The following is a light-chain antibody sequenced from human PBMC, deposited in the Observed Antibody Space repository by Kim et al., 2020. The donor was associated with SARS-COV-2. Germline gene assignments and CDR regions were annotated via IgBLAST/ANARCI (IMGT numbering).Light chain of an antibody. CDR1: SGDMGAYDY. CDR3: SSYTSSATWL. J-gene: IGLJ3*02. Sequence: QSITISCTGTSGDMGAYDYVSWYQHHPGKAPKLVIYDVSRRPSGVSNRFSGSKSGNTASLTISGLQAGDEAGYYCSSYTSSATWLFGGGTQLTVL. CDR2: DVS. V-gene: IGLV2-14*03.